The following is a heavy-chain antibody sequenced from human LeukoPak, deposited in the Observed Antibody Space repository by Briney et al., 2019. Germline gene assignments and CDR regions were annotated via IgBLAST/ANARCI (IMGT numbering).Heavy chain of an antibody. V-gene: IGHV1-69*13. CDR3: ARGGILTGHRYFDY. CDR2: IIPIFGTA. Sequence: ASVKVSCKASGGTFSSYAISWVRQAPGQGLEWMGGIIPIFGTANYAQKFQGRVTITADESTSTAYMELSSLRSEDTAVYYCARGGILTGHRYFDYWGQGTLVTVSS. CDR1: GGTFSSYA. D-gene: IGHD3-9*01. J-gene: IGHJ4*02.